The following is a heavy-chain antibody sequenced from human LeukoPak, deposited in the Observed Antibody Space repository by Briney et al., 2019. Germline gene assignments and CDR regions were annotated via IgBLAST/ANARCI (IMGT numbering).Heavy chain of an antibody. J-gene: IGHJ5*02. Sequence: GASVTVSCTASGYTFTSYAMNWVRQAPGQGLEWMGWINTNTGNPTYAQGFTGRFVFSLDTSVSTAYLQISSLKAEDTAVYYCARARPIVCCARKNYNWFDPWGQGTLVTVSS. V-gene: IGHV7-4-1*02. CDR1: GYTFTSYA. CDR3: ARARPIVCCARKNYNWFDP. D-gene: IGHD2-15*01. CDR2: INTNTGNP.